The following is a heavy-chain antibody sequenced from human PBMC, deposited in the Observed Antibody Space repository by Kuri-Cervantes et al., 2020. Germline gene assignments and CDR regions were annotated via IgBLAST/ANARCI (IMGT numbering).Heavy chain of an antibody. D-gene: IGHD4-17*01. Sequence: SCTVSGGSISSGGYYWSWIRQHPGKGLEWIGYIYYSGSTYYNPSLKSRVTISVDTSKNQFSLKLSSVTAADTAVYYCASRTDYGDLADAFDIWGQGTMVTVSS. CDR3: ASRTDYGDLADAFDI. CDR2: IYYSGST. J-gene: IGHJ3*02. V-gene: IGHV4-31*02. CDR1: GGSISSGGYY.